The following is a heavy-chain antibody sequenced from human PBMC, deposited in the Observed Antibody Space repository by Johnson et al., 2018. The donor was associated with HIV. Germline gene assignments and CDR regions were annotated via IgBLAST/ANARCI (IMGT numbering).Heavy chain of an antibody. CDR2: IWYDGSNK. V-gene: IGHV3-30*19. J-gene: IGHJ3*02. CDR1: GFTFSDYC. D-gene: IGHD4-17*01. CDR3: AREFLYGDYQDAFDI. Sequence: QVQLVESGGGLVQPGGSLRLSCAASGFTFSDYCMYWVRQAPGKGLEWVAVIWYDGSNKYYADSVKGRFTISRDNSKNTLYLQMNSLRAEDTAVYYCAREFLYGDYQDAFDIWGQGTMVTVSS.